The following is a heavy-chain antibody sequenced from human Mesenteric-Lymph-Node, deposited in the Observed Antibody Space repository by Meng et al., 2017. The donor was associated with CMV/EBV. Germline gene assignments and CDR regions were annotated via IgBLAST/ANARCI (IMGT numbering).Heavy chain of an antibody. CDR3: ARDKAYGDEDYDAFDI. V-gene: IGHV3-30*02. Sequence: GESLKISCAAFGFTFSSYGMHWVRQAPGKGLEWVAFIRYDGSNKYYADSVKGRFTISRDNSKNTLYLQMNSLRAEDTAVYYCARDKAYGDEDYDAFDIWGQGTMVTVSS. CDR2: IRYDGSNK. D-gene: IGHD4-17*01. CDR1: GFTFSSYG. J-gene: IGHJ3*02.